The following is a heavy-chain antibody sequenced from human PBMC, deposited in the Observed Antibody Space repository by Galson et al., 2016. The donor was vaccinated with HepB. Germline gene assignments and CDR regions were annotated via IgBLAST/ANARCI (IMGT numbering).Heavy chain of an antibody. CDR3: IGENGYCSRGRCYSYFDY. J-gene: IGHJ4*02. CDR1: GFSFSRHS. Sequence: LRLSCAASGFSFSRHSMNWVRQAPGKGLEWVAYINDRSRSIFYAASVKGRFTISRDNAENTLYLQLAGLRDEDTAVYYCIGENGYCSRGRCYSYFDYWGQGTLVTVSS. V-gene: IGHV3-48*02. D-gene: IGHD2-15*01. CDR2: INDRSRSI.